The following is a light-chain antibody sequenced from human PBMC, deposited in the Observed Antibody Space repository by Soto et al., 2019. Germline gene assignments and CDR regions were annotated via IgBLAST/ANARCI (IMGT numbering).Light chain of an antibody. Sequence: EIVLTQSPGTLSLSPGERATLSCMSSQSVSSSYLAWYQQKPGQAPRLLIYGASSRATGIPDRFSGSVSGTDFTLTISRLEPEDFAVYYCQQYGSSRLTFGGGTKVEIK. J-gene: IGKJ4*01. CDR1: QSVSSSY. V-gene: IGKV3-20*01. CDR2: GAS. CDR3: QQYGSSRLT.